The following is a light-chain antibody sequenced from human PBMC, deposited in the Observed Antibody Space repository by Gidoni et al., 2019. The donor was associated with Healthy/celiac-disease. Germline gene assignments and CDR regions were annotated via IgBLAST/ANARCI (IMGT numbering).Light chain of an antibody. CDR2: GAS. Sequence: EIVLTQSPGTLSLSPGERATLSCRASQSVSSSYLAWYQQKPGQAPRLLIYGASSRATGIPDRFSGRGSGTDVTLTISRLEPEDFAVYYCQQYGSSPFTFVPGTKVDIK. CDR3: QQYGSSPFT. J-gene: IGKJ3*01. CDR1: QSVSSSY. V-gene: IGKV3-20*01.